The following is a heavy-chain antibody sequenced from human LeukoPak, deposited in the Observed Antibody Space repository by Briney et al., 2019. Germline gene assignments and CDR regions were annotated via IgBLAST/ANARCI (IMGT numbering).Heavy chain of an antibody. V-gene: IGHV3-48*03. D-gene: IGHD3-9*01. CDR2: ISSSGSTI. J-gene: IGHJ4*02. CDR3: ARESVLRYFAWLDY. CDR1: GFTFSSYE. Sequence: GGSLRLSCAASGFTFSSYEMNWVRQAPGKGLEWVSYISSSGSTIYYADSVKGRFTISRDNAKNSLYLQMNSLRAEDTAVYYCARESVLRYFAWLDYWGQGTLVTVSS.